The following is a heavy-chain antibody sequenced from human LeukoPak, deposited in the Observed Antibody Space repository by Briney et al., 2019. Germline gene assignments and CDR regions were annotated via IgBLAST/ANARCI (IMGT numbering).Heavy chain of an antibody. J-gene: IGHJ4*02. V-gene: IGHV1-2*02. D-gene: IGHD2-15*01. CDR3: AREEHCSGGSCYAFDY. Sequence: GASVKVFCKASGYTFTGYYMHWVRQAPGQGLEWMGWINPNSGGTNYAQKFQGRVTMTRDTSISTAYMELSRLRSDDTAVYYCAREEHCSGGSCYAFDYWGQGTLVTVSS. CDR2: INPNSGGT. CDR1: GYTFTGYY.